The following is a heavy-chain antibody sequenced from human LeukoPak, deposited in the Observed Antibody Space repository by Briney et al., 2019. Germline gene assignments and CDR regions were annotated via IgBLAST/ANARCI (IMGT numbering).Heavy chain of an antibody. V-gene: IGHV3-66*01. Sequence: GGSLRLSCAASGFTVSSNYMSWVRQAPGKGLEWVSVIYSGGSTYYADSVKGRFTISRDNSKNTLYLQMNSLRAEDTAVYYCARDGVVAATKSDHWGQGTLVTVSS. J-gene: IGHJ4*02. D-gene: IGHD2-15*01. CDR2: IYSGGST. CDR3: ARDGVVAATKSDH. CDR1: GFTVSSNY.